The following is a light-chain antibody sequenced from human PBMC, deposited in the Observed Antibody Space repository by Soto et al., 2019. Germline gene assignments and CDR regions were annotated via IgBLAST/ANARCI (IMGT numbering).Light chain of an antibody. CDR3: QQRSDWPPIT. CDR1: QSVTSNY. Sequence: EIVLTQSPGTLCLSPGERATLSCRAGQSVTSNYLAWYQQKPGQAPGLLIYDTSTRASGVPDRFSGSGSGTDFTLTISSLEPEDFAVYYCQQRSDWPPITFGQGTRLEI. V-gene: IGKV3D-20*02. CDR2: DTS. J-gene: IGKJ5*01.